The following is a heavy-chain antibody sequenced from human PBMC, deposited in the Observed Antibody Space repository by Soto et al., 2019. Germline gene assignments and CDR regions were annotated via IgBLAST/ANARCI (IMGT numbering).Heavy chain of an antibody. Sequence: SETLSLTCTVSGGSISSYYWSWIRQPPGKGLEWIGYIYYSGSTNYNPSLKSRVTISVDTSKNQFSLKLSSVTAADTAVYYCARGGDILTGYPADAFDIWGQGTMVTVS. V-gene: IGHV4-59*08. J-gene: IGHJ3*02. CDR2: IYYSGST. CDR1: GGSISSYY. CDR3: ARGGDILTGYPADAFDI. D-gene: IGHD3-9*01.